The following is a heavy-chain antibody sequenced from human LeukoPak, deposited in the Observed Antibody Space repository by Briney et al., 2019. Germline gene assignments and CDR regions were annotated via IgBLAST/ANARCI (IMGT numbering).Heavy chain of an antibody. CDR3: AREHSTSWSDFDY. Sequence: SVKVSCKASGGTFSSYAISWVRQAPGQGLEWMGRIIPILGIANYAQKFQGRVTITADKSTSTAYMELSSLRSEDTAVYYCAREHSTSWSDFDYWGQGTLVTVSS. J-gene: IGHJ4*02. CDR1: GGTFSSYA. V-gene: IGHV1-69*04. D-gene: IGHD6-13*01. CDR2: IIPILGIA.